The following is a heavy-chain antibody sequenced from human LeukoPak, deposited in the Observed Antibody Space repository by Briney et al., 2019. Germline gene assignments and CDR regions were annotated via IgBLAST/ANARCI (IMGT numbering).Heavy chain of an antibody. CDR1: GGSFSGYY. V-gene: IGHV4-34*01. CDR2: INHSGST. J-gene: IGHJ4*02. CDR3: SGSEYYFDY. D-gene: IGHD3-10*01. Sequence: SETLSLTCAVYGGSFSGYYWSWIRQPPGKGLEWIGEINHSGSTNYNPSLKSRVTKSVDTSKNQFSLKLSSVTAADTAVYYCSGSEYYFDYWGQGTLVTVSS.